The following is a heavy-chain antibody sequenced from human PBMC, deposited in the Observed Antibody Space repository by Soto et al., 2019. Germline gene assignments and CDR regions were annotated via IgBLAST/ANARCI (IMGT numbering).Heavy chain of an antibody. CDR1: GFTFSSYS. V-gene: IGHV3-21*01. J-gene: IGHJ4*02. D-gene: IGHD7-27*01. Sequence: EVQLVESGGGLVKPGGSLRLSCAASGFTFSSYSMNWVRQAPGKGLEWVSSISSSSSYIYYADSVKCRFTISRDNAKNSLYLQMNSLRAEDTAVYYCARWGNQPYYFDYWGQGTLVTVSS. CDR3: ARWGNQPYYFDY. CDR2: ISSSSSYI.